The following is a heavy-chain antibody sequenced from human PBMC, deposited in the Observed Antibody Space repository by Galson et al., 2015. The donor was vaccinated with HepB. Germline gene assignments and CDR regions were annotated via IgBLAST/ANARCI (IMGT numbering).Heavy chain of an antibody. CDR1: GFAFDSHT. Sequence: SLRLSCAASGFAFDSHTMIWVRQAPGRGLECVSAISGHAEKIYYAESLKGRFTISRDNSKSTVYLQISGLRVADTAVYYCVKDSHYDFWQGSLFELWGQGTPVTVAS. CDR2: ISGHAEKI. CDR3: VKDSHYDFWQGSLFEL. V-gene: IGHV3-23*01. D-gene: IGHD3-3*01. J-gene: IGHJ4*02.